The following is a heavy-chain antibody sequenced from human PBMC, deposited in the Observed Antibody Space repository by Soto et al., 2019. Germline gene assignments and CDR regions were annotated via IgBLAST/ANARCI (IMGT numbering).Heavy chain of an antibody. V-gene: IGHV1-2*07. CDR3: ARGGNLLVNWFDP. Sequence: QVQLVQSGAEVKKPGASVKVSCKASGYTLTGYYMHWVRQAPGQGLEWLGWINPNTRVTKYAHDFQGRVTMTRATSISTTYMELSRLRSDDTAVYYCARGGNLLVNWFDPWGQGTLVTVSS. D-gene: IGHD3-16*01. J-gene: IGHJ5*02. CDR1: GYTLTGYY. CDR2: INPNTRVT.